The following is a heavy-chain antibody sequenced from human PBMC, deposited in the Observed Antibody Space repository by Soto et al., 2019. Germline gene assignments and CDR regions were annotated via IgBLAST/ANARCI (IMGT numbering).Heavy chain of an antibody. Sequence: GASVKVSCKASGYTFTSYGISWVRQAPGQGLEWMGWISAYNGNTNYAQKLQGRVTMTTDTSTSTAYMELRSLRSDDTAVYYCARGRRIVGATSYYYGMDVWGQGTTVTVSS. D-gene: IGHD1-26*01. CDR1: GYTFTSYG. CDR3: ARGRRIVGATSYYYGMDV. V-gene: IGHV1-18*01. CDR2: ISAYNGNT. J-gene: IGHJ6*02.